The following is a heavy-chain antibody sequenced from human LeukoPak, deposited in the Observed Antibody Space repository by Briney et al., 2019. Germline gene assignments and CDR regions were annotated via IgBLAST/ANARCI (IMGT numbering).Heavy chain of an antibody. J-gene: IGHJ3*02. CDR3: ARRSDSYAFDI. CDR1: GGSISSYY. D-gene: IGHD2-21*02. CDR2: IYYSGST. Sequence: SETLSLTCTVSGGSISSYYWSWIRQPPGKGLEWIGYIYYSGSTNYNPSLKSRVTISVDTSKNQFSLKLSSVTAADTAVCYCARRSDSYAFDIWGQGTMVTVSS. V-gene: IGHV4-59*08.